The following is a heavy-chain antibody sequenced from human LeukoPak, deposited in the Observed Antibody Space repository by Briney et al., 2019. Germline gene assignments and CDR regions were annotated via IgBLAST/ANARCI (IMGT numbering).Heavy chain of an antibody. CDR3: AKDRYSSSWLKKEEDWFDP. Sequence: PGGSLRLSCAASGVTFSSYSMSWVRQAPGKGLEWVSAISGSGGSTYYADSGKGRFTISRDNSKNTLYLQKNSLRAEDTAVYYCAKDRYSSSWLKKEEDWFDPWGQGTLVTVPS. CDR1: GVTFSSYS. D-gene: IGHD6-13*01. J-gene: IGHJ5*02. V-gene: IGHV3-23*01. CDR2: ISGSGGST.